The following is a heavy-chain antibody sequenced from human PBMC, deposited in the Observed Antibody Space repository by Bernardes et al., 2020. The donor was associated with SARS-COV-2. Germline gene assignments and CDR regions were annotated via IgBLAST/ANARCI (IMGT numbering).Heavy chain of an antibody. Sequence: SETLSLTCTVSGGSISSYYWSWIRQPAGKGLEWIGHIYTSGSTNYNPSLKSRVTMSVDTSKNQFSLKLSSVTAADTAVYYCARGEVVVPAIPLYYYSGMDVWGQGTTVTVSS. D-gene: IGHD2-21*02. V-gene: IGHV4-4*07. J-gene: IGHJ6*02. CDR2: IYTSGST. CDR3: ARGEVVVPAIPLYYYSGMDV. CDR1: GGSISSYY.